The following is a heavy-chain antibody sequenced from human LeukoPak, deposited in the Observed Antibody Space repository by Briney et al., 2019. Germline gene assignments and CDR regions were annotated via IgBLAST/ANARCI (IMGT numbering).Heavy chain of an antibody. V-gene: IGHV4-39*01. CDR1: GFTFSSYE. Sequence: GSLRLSCAASGFTFSSYEMNWVRQPPGKGLEWIGTIYYSGRAYHNPSLRSRLTISVDTSKNQFSLKLNSVTATDTAIYYCVRQKQHCDGGSCFPPDCWGQGTLVTVSS. J-gene: IGHJ4*02. CDR2: IYYSGRA. D-gene: IGHD2-15*01. CDR3: VRQKQHCDGGSCFPPDC.